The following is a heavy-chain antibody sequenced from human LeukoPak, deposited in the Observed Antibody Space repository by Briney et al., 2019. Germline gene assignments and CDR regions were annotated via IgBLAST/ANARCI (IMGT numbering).Heavy chain of an antibody. D-gene: IGHD4-17*01. CDR1: GYSFTSYW. J-gene: IGHJ4*02. V-gene: IGHV5-51*01. Sequence: GESLKISCKGSGYSFTSYWIGWVRQMPGKGLEWMGIIYPGDSDTRYSPSFQGQVTISADKSISTAYLQWSSLKASDTAMYYCARGDYGDFRVFYTLFDYWGQGILVTVSS. CDR2: IYPGDSDT. CDR3: ARGDYGDFRVFYTLFDY.